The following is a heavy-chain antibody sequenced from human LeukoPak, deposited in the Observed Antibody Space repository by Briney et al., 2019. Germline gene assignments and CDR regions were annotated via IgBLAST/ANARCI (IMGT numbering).Heavy chain of an antibody. Sequence: SETLSLTCTVSSGSISSYYWSWIRQPAGKGLEWIGRIYTSGSTNYNPSLKSRVTMSVDTSKNQFSLKLSSVTAADTAVYYCARMEEGLGQCRSSGCYWLDPWGQGTLVTVSS. J-gene: IGHJ5*02. D-gene: IGHD2-2*01. CDR3: ARMEEGLGQCRSSGCYWLDP. CDR1: SGSISSYY. V-gene: IGHV4-4*07. CDR2: IYTSGST.